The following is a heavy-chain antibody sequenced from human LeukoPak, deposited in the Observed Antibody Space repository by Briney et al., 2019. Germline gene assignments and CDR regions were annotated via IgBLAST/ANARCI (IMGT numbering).Heavy chain of an antibody. D-gene: IGHD3-3*01. Sequence: PGGSLRLSCAASGFTFSSYGMHWVRQAPGKGLEWVAFIRYDGSNKYYADSVKGRFTISRDNSKNTLYLQMNSLRSEDTAVYYCARASSGYDFWSGYYPSYYYYYMDVWGKGTTVTVSS. V-gene: IGHV3-30*02. CDR1: GFTFSSYG. CDR3: ARASSGYDFWSGYYPSYYYYYMDV. J-gene: IGHJ6*03. CDR2: IRYDGSNK.